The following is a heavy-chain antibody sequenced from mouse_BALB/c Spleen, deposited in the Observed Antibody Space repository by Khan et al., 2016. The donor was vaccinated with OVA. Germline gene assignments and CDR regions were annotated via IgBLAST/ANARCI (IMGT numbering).Heavy chain of an antibody. Sequence: QVQLQQSGPDLVKPGALVKISCKASGYTFTSYDINWVKQRPGQGLEWIGWIYPGDGTTTYNENFKGKATLTADISSSTAYMHLSSLTSEISAVYFCAREGLRGVAMDYWGQGTSVTVSS. D-gene: IGHD2-4*01. J-gene: IGHJ4*01. CDR3: AREGLRGVAMDY. CDR1: GYTFTSYD. V-gene: IGHV1S56*01. CDR2: IYPGDGTT.